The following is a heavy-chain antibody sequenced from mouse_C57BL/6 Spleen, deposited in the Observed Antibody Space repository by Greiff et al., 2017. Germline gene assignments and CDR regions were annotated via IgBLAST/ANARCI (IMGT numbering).Heavy chain of an antibody. J-gene: IGHJ4*01. Sequence: QVQLKQSGAELVKPGASVKMSCKASGYTFTTYPIEWMKQNHGKSLEWIGNFHPYNDDTKYNEKFKGKATLTVEKSSSTVYLELSRLTSDDSAVYYCARGGYDYDVSYAMDYWGQGTSVTVSS. CDR3: ARGGYDYDVSYAMDY. CDR1: GYTFTTYP. D-gene: IGHD2-4*01. CDR2: FHPYNDDT. V-gene: IGHV1-47*01.